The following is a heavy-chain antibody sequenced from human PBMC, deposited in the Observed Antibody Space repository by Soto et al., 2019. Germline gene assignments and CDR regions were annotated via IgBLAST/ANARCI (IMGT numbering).Heavy chain of an antibody. Sequence: QVQLVQSGAEVKKPGASVKVSCKGSGYTFTSNDINWVRQATGQGFEWMGWMSAKSGDTGYSHKFKGRVTMTRDTSRSTAYMERSSLRSEDKAVYYCAGGHPSWGFDFWGQGTLVTVSS. V-gene: IGHV1-8*01. CDR2: MSAKSGDT. CDR1: GYTFTSND. J-gene: IGHJ4*02. D-gene: IGHD7-27*01. CDR3: AGGHPSWGFDF.